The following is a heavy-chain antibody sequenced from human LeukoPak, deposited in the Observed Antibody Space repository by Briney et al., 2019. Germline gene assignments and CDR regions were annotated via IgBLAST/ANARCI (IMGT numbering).Heavy chain of an antibody. D-gene: IGHD2-2*01. V-gene: IGHV1-69*13. J-gene: IGHJ4*02. CDR3: ARGYCSSTSCPFDY. CDR1: GGTFSSYA. CDR2: IIPIFGTA. Sequence: SVKVSCKASGGTFSSYAISWVRQAPGRGLEWMGGIIPIFGTANYAQKFQGRVTITADESTSTAYMELSSLRSEDTAVYYCARGYCSSTSCPFDYWGQGTLVTVSS.